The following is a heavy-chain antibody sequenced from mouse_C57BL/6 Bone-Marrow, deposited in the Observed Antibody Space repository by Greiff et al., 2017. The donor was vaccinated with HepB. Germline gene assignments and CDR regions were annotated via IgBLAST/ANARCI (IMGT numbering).Heavy chain of an antibody. V-gene: IGHV1-82*01. CDR3: ARSYYGSSYKAY. CDR2: IYPGDGDT. CDR1: GYAFSSSW. J-gene: IGHJ3*01. D-gene: IGHD1-1*01. Sequence: QVQLQQSGPELVKPGASVKISCKASGYAFSSSWMNWVKQRPGKGLEWIGRIYPGDGDTNYNGKFKGKATLTADKSSSTAYMQLSSLTSEDSAVYFCARSYYGSSYKAYWGQGTLVTVSA.